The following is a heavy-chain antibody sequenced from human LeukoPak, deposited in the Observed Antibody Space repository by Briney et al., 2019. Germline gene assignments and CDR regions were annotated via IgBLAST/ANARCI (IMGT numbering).Heavy chain of an antibody. CDR3: AREPWFGVSNWFDP. V-gene: IGHV4-34*01. J-gene: IGHJ5*02. D-gene: IGHD3-10*01. CDR2: INHSGST. Sequence: PSETLSLTCAVYGGSFSGYYWSWIRQPPGKGLEWIGEINHSGSTNYNPSLKSRVTMSVDTSKNQFSLKLSSVTAADTAVYYCAREPWFGVSNWFDPWGQGTLVTVSS. CDR1: GGSFSGYY.